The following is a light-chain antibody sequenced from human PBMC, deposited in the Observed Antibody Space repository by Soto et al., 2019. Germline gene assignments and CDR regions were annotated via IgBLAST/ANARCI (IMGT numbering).Light chain of an antibody. J-gene: IGKJ5*01. CDR2: GAS. CDR1: QSFSRSF. CDR3: QQYATSPIT. Sequence: DIVLTQSPGTLSLSPGERATLSCRASQSFSRSFLAWYQQKPGQAPRLLLYGASSRATGIPDRFSGSGSGTDFTLSITSLEPEDFAVYFCQQYATSPITFGQGTRLEIK. V-gene: IGKV3-20*01.